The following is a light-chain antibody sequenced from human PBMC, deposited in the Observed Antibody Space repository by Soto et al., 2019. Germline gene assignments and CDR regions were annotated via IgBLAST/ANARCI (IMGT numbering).Light chain of an antibody. CDR3: TSCTTSSTMI. CDR1: SSYIGAYNF. V-gene: IGLV2-14*03. J-gene: IGLJ2*01. Sequence: QSALTQHASLSGSPGQSITISCTGTSSYIGAYNFVSWYQQHPGKAPKLMLYDANTRPSGVSDRVSGSKSGNTASLTISGLQAEDESDYYWTSCTTSSTMIFGGGTKVTVL. CDR2: DAN.